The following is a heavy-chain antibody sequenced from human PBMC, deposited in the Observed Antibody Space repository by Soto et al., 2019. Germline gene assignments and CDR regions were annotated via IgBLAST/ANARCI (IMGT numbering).Heavy chain of an antibody. J-gene: IGHJ4*02. D-gene: IGHD3-3*01. V-gene: IGHV3-7*03. CDR3: ARDVGPVTIFGEALSGYFDS. Sequence: GGSLRLSCAVSGFSFGNYWMSWVRQAPGKGLEWLASIKEDGSERYYLDSVKGRFTISRDNAKDSLSLQMNSLRGEDTAFYYCARDVGPVTIFGEALSGYFDSWGQGTLVTVSP. CDR1: GFSFGNYW. CDR2: IKEDGSER.